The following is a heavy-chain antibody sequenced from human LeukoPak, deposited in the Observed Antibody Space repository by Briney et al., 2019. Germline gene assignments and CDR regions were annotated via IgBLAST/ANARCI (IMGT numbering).Heavy chain of an antibody. CDR2: IWYDGSNK. CDR1: GFIFSTYA. Sequence: GGSLRLSCAASGFIFSTYAMHWVRQAPGKGLEWVAVIWYDGSNKYYADSVKGRFTISRDNSKNTLYLQMNSLRAEDTAVYYCARDGIASRYYFYDMDVWGQGTTVTVSS. J-gene: IGHJ6*02. CDR3: ARDGIASRYYFYDMDV. D-gene: IGHD3-3*02. V-gene: IGHV3-30*04.